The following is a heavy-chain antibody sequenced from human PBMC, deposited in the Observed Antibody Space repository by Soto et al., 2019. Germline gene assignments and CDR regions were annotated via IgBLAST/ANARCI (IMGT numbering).Heavy chain of an antibody. CDR1: GFTFSGYT. Sequence: QVQLVESGGGVVQPGSSLRLSCAASGFTFSGYTMHWVRQAPGKGLEWVALISYDGSNKYYADSVKGRFTISRDNSKNMLYLQICSLGAGDAAVYYCARSDNIGYYRVDFWGQGSLVTVSS. CDR3: ARSDNIGYYRVDF. CDR2: ISYDGSNK. V-gene: IGHV3-30-3*01. J-gene: IGHJ4*02. D-gene: IGHD5-12*01.